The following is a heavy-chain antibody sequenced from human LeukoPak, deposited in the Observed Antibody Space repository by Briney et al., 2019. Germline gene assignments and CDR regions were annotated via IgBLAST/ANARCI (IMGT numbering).Heavy chain of an antibody. CDR2: ISSSSAHI. J-gene: IGHJ3*02. D-gene: IGHD2-2*01. V-gene: IGHV3-69-1*01. Sequence: GGSLRLSCAASGLTFSDYSITWIRQAPGKGLEWVSSISSSSAHIFYADSVKGRFSISRDNAKNSLYLQMNSLRVEDTAVYYCTSRYCTTTNCYSFDIWGQGTMVTVSS. CDR3: TSRYCTTTNCYSFDI. CDR1: GLTFSDYS.